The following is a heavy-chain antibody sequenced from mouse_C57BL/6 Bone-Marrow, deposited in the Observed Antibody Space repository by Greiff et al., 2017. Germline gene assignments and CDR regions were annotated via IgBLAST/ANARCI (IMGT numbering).Heavy chain of an antibody. J-gene: IGHJ3*01. CDR2: IDPRSGNT. CDR3: AREDYGRSPWFAY. Sequence: QVQLKESGAELARPGASVKLSCKASGYTFTSYGISWVKQRTGQGLAWIGEIDPRSGNTYYNEKLKGKATLTADKSSSTAYMELRSLTSEDSAVYFCAREDYGRSPWFAYWGQGTLVTVSA. CDR1: GYTFTSYG. D-gene: IGHD1-1*01. V-gene: IGHV1-81*01.